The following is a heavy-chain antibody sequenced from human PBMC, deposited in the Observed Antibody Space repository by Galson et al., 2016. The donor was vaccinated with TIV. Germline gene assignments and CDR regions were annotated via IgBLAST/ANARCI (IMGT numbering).Heavy chain of an antibody. CDR2: ISPDGTTT. V-gene: IGHV3-74*01. J-gene: IGHJ4*02. D-gene: IGHD4-17*01. CDR1: GFTFSDYW. CDR3: ARGLCGDPPGLDS. Sequence: SLRLSCAASGFTFSDYWIHWVRQAPGEGLDWVLRISPDGTTTNHAESARGRFTVSRDNSKNTVYLQLNSLRAEDTAVYYCARGLCGDPPGLDSWGQGTLVTVSS.